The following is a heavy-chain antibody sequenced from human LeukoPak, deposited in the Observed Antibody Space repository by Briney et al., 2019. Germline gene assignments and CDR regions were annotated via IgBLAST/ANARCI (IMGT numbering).Heavy chain of an antibody. V-gene: IGHV1-2*02. D-gene: IGHD2-8*01. CDR2: INPNSGGT. Sequence: ASVKVSCKASGYTFTGYYMHWVRQAPGQGLEWMGWINPNSGGTNYAQKFQGRVTITRDTSISTAYMELSRLRSDDTAVYYCARDESISTNSSAFDIWGQGTMVTVSS. CDR3: ARDESISTNSSAFDI. CDR1: GYTFTGYY. J-gene: IGHJ3*02.